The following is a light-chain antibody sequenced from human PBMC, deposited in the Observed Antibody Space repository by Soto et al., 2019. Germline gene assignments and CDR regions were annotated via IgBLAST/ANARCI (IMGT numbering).Light chain of an antibody. V-gene: IGKV1-39*01. CDR2: AAS. CDR3: QQIYSAPRT. Sequence: DIQMTQSPSSLSASVGDRVTITCRASQSITTYLNWYRQKPGKAPKLLIYAASSLQSGVPSRFSGSGSETKFTLSNSSLKPEDFATYFYQQIYSAPRTFGGGTKVDIK. CDR1: QSITTY. J-gene: IGKJ4*01.